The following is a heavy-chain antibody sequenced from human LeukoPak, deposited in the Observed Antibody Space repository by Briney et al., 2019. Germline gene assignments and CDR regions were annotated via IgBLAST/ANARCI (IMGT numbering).Heavy chain of an antibody. CDR2: ITSSSASM. V-gene: IGHV3-21*01. J-gene: IGHJ4*02. CDR3: ARTYYDILTAYNPYFDY. D-gene: IGHD3-9*01. Sequence: GGSLRLSCAASGFTFSSYWMSWVRQAPGKGLEWVSSITSSSASMYYADSVKGRFTISRDSAKNSLYLQMNSLRAEDTAVYYCARTYYDILTAYNPYFDYWGQGTLVTVSS. CDR1: GFTFSSYW.